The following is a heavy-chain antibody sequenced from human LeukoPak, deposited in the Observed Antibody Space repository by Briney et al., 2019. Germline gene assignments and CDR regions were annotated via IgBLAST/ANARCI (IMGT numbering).Heavy chain of an antibody. J-gene: IGHJ1*01. CDR1: GYSISSGYY. CDR3: ARDLWYCSGGSCLPA. D-gene: IGHD2-15*01. V-gene: IGHV4-38-2*02. CDR2: IYHSGST. Sequence: SETLSLTCTVSGYSISSGYYWGWIRQPPGKGLEWIGSIYHSGSTYYNPSLKSRVTISVDTSKNQFSLKLSSVTAADTAVYYCARDLWYCSGGSCLPAWGQGTLVTDSS.